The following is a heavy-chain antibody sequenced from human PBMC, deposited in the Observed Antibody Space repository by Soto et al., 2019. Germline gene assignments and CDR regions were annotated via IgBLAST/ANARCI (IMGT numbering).Heavy chain of an antibody. J-gene: IGHJ5*02. Sequence: GGSLRLSCAASGFTFDDYTMHWVRQAPGKGLEWVSLISWDGGSTYYADSVKGRFTISRDNSKNSLYLQMNSLRTEDTALYYCAKGGSYSSSWYVENWFDPWGQGTLVTVSS. D-gene: IGHD6-13*01. CDR1: GFTFDDYT. CDR2: ISWDGGST. V-gene: IGHV3-43*01. CDR3: AKGGSYSSSWYVENWFDP.